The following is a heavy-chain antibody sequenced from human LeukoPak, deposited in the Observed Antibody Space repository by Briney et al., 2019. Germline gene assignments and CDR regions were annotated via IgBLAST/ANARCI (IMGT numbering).Heavy chain of an antibody. Sequence: GRSLRLSCAASGFTFRSYAMHWVRQAPGKGLEWEAAISYDGSNKKYADSVKGRFTISRDNSKNTLYLQMNSLRAEGTAVYYCARGVRIAVAGNIDYWGQGTLVTVSS. J-gene: IGHJ4*02. CDR2: ISYDGSNK. V-gene: IGHV3-30*04. D-gene: IGHD6-19*01. CDR1: GFTFRSYA. CDR3: ARGVRIAVAGNIDY.